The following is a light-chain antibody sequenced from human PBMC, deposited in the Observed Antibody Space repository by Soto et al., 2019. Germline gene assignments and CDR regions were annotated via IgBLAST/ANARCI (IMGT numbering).Light chain of an antibody. V-gene: IGKV1-27*01. CDR2: GAS. CDR3: QKYDSAPFT. Sequence: DIQMTQSPSSLSASVGDRVTITCRASQGIGNYLAWYQQKPGKVPKVLIYGASTLQSGVPSRFSGSGSGTDFTLAISSLQPEDVATYCCQKYDSAPFTFGPGTKVDIK. CDR1: QGIGNY. J-gene: IGKJ3*01.